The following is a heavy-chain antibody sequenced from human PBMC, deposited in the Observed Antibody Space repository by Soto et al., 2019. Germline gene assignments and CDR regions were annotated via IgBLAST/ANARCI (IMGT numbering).Heavy chain of an antibody. V-gene: IGHV4-30-2*03. CDR1: GGSISSGGYS. J-gene: IGHJ5*02. CDR3: ARHVNPDIVVVPAAMKGENWFDP. D-gene: IGHD2-2*01. CDR2: IYHSGST. Sequence: PSETLSLTCAVSGGSISSGGYSWSWIRQPPGKGLEWIGYIYHSGSTYYNPSLKSRVTISVDTSKNQFSLKLSSVTAADTAVYYCARHVNPDIVVVPAAMKGENWFDPWGQGTLVTVSS.